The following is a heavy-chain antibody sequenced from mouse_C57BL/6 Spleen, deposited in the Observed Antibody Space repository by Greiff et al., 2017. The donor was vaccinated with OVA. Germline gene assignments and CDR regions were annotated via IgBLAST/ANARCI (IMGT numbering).Heavy chain of an antibody. V-gene: IGHV1-69*01. CDR3: ARDYQSAFAY. D-gene: IGHD1-1*02. CDR1: GYTFTSYW. J-gene: IGHJ3*01. CDR2: IDPSDSYT. Sequence: VQLQQPGAELVMPGASVKLSCKASGYTFTSYWMHWVKQRPGQGLEWIGEIDPSDSYTNYNQKFKGKSTLTVDKSSSTAYMQLSSLTSEDSAVYYCARDYQSAFAYWGQGTLVTVSA.